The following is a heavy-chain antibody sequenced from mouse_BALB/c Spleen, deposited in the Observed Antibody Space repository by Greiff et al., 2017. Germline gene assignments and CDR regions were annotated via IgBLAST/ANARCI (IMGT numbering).Heavy chain of an antibody. CDR2: ISDGGSYT. V-gene: IGHV5-4*02. Sequence: EVQVVESGGGLVKPGGSLKLSCAASGFTFSDYYMYWVRQTPEKRLEWVATISDGGSYTYYPDSVKGRFTISRDNARNILYLQMSSLRSEDTAMYYCARGRDGYYGWYFDVWGAGTTVTVSS. CDR1: GFTFSDYY. D-gene: IGHD2-3*01. CDR3: ARGRDGYYGWYFDV. J-gene: IGHJ1*01.